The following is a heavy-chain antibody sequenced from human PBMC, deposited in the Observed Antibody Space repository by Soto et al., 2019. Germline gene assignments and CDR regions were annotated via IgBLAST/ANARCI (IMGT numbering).Heavy chain of an antibody. CDR3: ATHYYDSSGYPPGPDY. D-gene: IGHD3-22*01. J-gene: IGHJ4*02. V-gene: IGHV3-64*04. CDR2: ISSTGHIT. Sequence: GGSLRLSCSASGFTFSNYDMVWVRQAPGKGLEYISAISSTGHITYYADSVKGRFTISRDNSKNTLYLQMNSLRAEDTAVYYCATHYYDSSGYPPGPDYWGQGTLVTVSS. CDR1: GFTFSNYD.